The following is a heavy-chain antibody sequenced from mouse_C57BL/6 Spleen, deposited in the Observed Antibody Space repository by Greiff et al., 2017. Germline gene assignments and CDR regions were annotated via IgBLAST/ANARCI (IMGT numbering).Heavy chain of an antibody. D-gene: IGHD1-2*01. V-gene: IGHV3-6*01. J-gene: IGHJ2*01. CDR2: ISYDGSN. Sequence: EVQLVESGPGLVKPSQSLSLTCSVTGYSITSGYYWNWIRQFPGNKLEWMGYISYDGSNKYNPSLKNRISITRDTSKNQFFLKLNSVTTEDTATYYCARRFIYYFDYWGQGTTLTVSS. CDR1: GYSITSGYY. CDR3: ARRFIYYFDY.